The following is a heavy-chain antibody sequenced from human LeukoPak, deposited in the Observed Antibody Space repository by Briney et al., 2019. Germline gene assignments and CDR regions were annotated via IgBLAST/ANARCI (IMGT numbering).Heavy chain of an antibody. CDR1: GFSFSAYW. Sequence: GGSLRLSCAASGFSFSAYWMTWVRQAPGTGLEGVANINPAGTETYYVDPVKGRFTISRDNAKNLLYLQMNSLRAEDTAVYYCARFGYVAAVDLWGQGTLVTVSS. D-gene: IGHD2-15*01. CDR3: ARFGYVAAVDL. CDR2: INPAGTET. V-gene: IGHV3-7*01. J-gene: IGHJ4*02.